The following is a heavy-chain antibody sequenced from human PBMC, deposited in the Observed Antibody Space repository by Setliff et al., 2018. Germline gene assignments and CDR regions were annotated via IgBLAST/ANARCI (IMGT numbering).Heavy chain of an antibody. J-gene: IGHJ6*03. CDR2: VYSSGST. D-gene: IGHD4-17*01. CDR1: GASISGPTYS. CDR3: ARLNDYGDPRPYYYYMDV. Sequence: PSETLSLTCTVSGASISGPTYSWGWIRQPPGKGLEWVGTVYSSGSTYYNTSLRGRISISVDTSKNQFALKLNSVTAADTAVYYCARLNDYGDPRPYYYYMDVWGKGTTVTVSS. V-gene: IGHV4-39*06.